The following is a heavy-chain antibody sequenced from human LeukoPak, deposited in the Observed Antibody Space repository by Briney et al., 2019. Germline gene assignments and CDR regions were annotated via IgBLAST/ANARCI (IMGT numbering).Heavy chain of an antibody. CDR2: IKQDGSEK. V-gene: IGHV3-7*01. Sequence: PGGSLRLSCVASGFTFSNYWMTWVRQAPGKGLEWVANIKQDGSEKYYVDSVKGRFTISRDNAKNSLYLQMNSLRAEDTAVYYCARARIAARQTKYYFDYWGQGTLVTVSS. CDR1: GFTFSNYW. J-gene: IGHJ4*02. CDR3: ARARIAARQTKYYFDY. D-gene: IGHD6-6*01.